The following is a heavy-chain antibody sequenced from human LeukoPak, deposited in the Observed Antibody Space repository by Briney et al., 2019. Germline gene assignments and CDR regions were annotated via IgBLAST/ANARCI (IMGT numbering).Heavy chain of an antibody. Sequence: SETLSLTCTVSGGSISSSSYYWGWIRQPPGKGLEWIGSIYYSGSTYYNPSLKSRVTISVDTSKNQFSLKLSSVTAADTAVYYCARPTYYHDSSGYSYYFDYWGQGTLVTVSS. CDR3: ARPTYYHDSSGYSYYFDY. CDR2: IYYSGST. CDR1: GGSISSSSYY. V-gene: IGHV4-39*07. J-gene: IGHJ4*02. D-gene: IGHD3-22*01.